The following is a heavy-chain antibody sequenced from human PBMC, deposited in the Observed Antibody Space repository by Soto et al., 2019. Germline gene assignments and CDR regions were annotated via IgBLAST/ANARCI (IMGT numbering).Heavy chain of an antibody. CDR2: ISAYNANA. CDR1: GYTIRNIG. V-gene: IGHV1-18*03. J-gene: IGHJ4*02. Sequence: GASVKVSCKASGYTIRNIGISWVRQAPGQGLEWMGWISAYNANANYAQKFQGRLTMTADTSTSTAYMELRSLRSDDMAVYYCARENSYFDYWGQGTLVTGSS. CDR3: ARENSYFDY.